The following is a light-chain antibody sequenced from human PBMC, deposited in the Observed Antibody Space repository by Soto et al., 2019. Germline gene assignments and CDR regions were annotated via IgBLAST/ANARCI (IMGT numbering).Light chain of an antibody. V-gene: IGKV3-20*01. CDR3: QQYGSSLIT. CDR1: QSVSSSY. CDR2: GAS. J-gene: IGKJ3*01. Sequence: EIVFTQSPVTLSLSPGERATLSCRASQSVSSSYLAWYQQKPGQAPRLLIYGASSRATGIPARFSGSGSGTDFTLTISRLEPEDFAVYYCQQYGSSLITFGPGTKVDIK.